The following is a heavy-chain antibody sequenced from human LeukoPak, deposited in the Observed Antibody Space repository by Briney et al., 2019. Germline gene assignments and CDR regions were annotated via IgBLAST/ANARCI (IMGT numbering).Heavy chain of an antibody. CDR2: INHSGST. Sequence: PSETLSLTCALYGGSFSGYYWSCIRQPPGKGLEWIGEINHSGSTNYNPPLKSRVTISVDTSKNQSSLKLSSVTAADTAVYYCARGRGSSGWYNDYWGQGTLVTVSS. CDR1: GGSFSGYY. CDR3: ARGRGSSGWYNDY. D-gene: IGHD6-19*01. J-gene: IGHJ4*02. V-gene: IGHV4-34*01.